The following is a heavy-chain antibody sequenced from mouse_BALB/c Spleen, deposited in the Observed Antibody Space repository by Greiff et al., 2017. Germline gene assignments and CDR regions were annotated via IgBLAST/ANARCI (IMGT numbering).Heavy chain of an antibody. CDR1: GFTFTDYY. CDR2: IRNKANGYTT. V-gene: IGHV7-3*02. J-gene: IGHJ2*01. D-gene: IGHD4-1*01. CDR3: ACNWGLDD. Sequence: EVKLVESGGGLVQPGGSLRLSCATSGFTFTDYYMSWVRQPPGKALEWLGFIRNKANGYTTEYSASVKGRFTISRDNSQSILYLQMNTLRAEDSATYYCACNWGLDDWGQGTTLTVSS.